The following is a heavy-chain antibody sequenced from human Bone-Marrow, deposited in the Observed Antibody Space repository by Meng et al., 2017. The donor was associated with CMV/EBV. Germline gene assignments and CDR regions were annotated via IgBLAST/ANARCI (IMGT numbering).Heavy chain of an antibody. D-gene: IGHD1-1*01. V-gene: IGHV3-21*01. Sequence: GESLKISCAASRFTFSKYTMNRVRQAPGKGLEWVSFISTSSSYKFHADSVKGRFTISRDNAKTSLFLQMNTLRAEDTAVYYCAKWGQRYLSHYYFDYWGQGLMVTGSS. CDR1: RFTFSKYT. CDR2: ISTSSSYK. J-gene: IGHJ4*02. CDR3: AKWGQRYLSHYYFDY.